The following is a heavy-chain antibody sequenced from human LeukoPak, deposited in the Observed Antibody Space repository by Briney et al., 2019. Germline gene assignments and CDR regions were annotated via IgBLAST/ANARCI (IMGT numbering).Heavy chain of an antibody. CDR3: ARGAAPDY. CDR2: INHSGST. D-gene: IGHD2-15*01. CDR1: GGSISSYY. V-gene: IGHV4-34*01. Sequence: SETLSLTCTVSGGSISSYYWSWIRQPPGKGLEWIGEINHSGSTNYNPSLKSRVTISVDTSKNQFSLKLSSVTAADTAVYYCARGAAPDYWGQGTLVTVSS. J-gene: IGHJ4*02.